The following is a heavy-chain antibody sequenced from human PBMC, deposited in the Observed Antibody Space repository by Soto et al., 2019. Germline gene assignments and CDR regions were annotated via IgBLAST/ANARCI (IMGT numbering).Heavy chain of an antibody. CDR3: ARDLGSNYVDSFDY. CDR1: GFTVRSSY. J-gene: IGHJ4*02. V-gene: IGHV3-66*01. D-gene: IGHD4-4*01. CDR2: IYSGGSA. Sequence: EVQLVESGGGLVQPGGSLRLSCAASGFTVRSSYMSWVRQPPGKGLEWVSVIYSGGSAYYADSVKGRFTISRDNSKNTLDLQMNSMRAEDTAVYYCARDLGSNYVDSFDYWGQGTLVTVSS.